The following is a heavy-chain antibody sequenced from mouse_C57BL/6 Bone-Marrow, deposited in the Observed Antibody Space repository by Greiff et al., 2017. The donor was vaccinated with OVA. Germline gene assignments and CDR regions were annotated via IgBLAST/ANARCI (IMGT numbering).Heavy chain of an antibody. CDR2: IHPNSGST. CDR1: GYTFTSYW. Sequence: QVQLQQPGAELVKPGASVKLSCKASGYTFTSYWMHWVKQRPGQGLEWIGMIHPNSGSTNYNEKFKSKATLTVDKSSSTAYMQLSSLTSEESEVYYCARPYGYEEEAWFAYWGQGTLVTVSA. D-gene: IGHD2-2*01. V-gene: IGHV1-64*01. J-gene: IGHJ3*01. CDR3: ARPYGYEEEAWFAY.